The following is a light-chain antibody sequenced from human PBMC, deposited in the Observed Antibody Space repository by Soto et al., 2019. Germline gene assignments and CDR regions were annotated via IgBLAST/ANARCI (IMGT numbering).Light chain of an antibody. J-gene: IGKJ1*01. CDR1: QDISSY. CDR3: QQSYSTPRT. V-gene: IGKV1D-8*03. CDR2: AAS. Sequence: IWTSHSPSLLSASTCNRVTISSRVSQDISSYLDWYQQKPGKAPELLIYAASSLQSGVPSRFSGSGSGTDFTFTISSLQPEDIATYYCQQSYSTPRTFGEGTKVDIK.